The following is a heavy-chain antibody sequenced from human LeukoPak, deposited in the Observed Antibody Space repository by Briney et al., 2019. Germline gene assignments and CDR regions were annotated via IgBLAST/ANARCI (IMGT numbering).Heavy chain of an antibody. CDR2: IYYSGST. Sequence: SETLSLTCTVSGYSISSGYYWGWIRQPPGKGLEWIGSIYYSGSTYYNPSLKSRVTISVDTSRNQFSLKLSSVTAADTAVYYCARPVPSRLGWFDPWGQGTLVTVSS. D-gene: IGHD1-1*01. V-gene: IGHV4-38-2*02. CDR3: ARPVPSRLGWFDP. J-gene: IGHJ5*02. CDR1: GYSISSGYY.